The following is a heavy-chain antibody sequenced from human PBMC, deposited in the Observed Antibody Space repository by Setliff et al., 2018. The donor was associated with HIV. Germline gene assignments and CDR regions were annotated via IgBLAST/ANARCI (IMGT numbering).Heavy chain of an antibody. CDR1: GLSMSYNY. D-gene: IGHD3-3*01. Sequence: NPSETLSLTCTVPGLSMSYNYWTWIRQSPGKGLEWIGYVHYSGSTRYNPSLKSRVTISVDTSKKKFSLKLTSMTATDTAVYYCASEKKSWSVSDSFYEYWGQGVPVTVSS. J-gene: IGHJ4*02. CDR2: VHYSGST. CDR3: ASEKKSWSVSDSFYEY. V-gene: IGHV4-59*01.